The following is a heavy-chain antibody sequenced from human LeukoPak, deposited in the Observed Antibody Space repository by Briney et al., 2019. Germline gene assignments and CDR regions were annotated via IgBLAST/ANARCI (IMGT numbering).Heavy chain of an antibody. CDR3: ASEGYCSSTSCYYYYYYGMDV. CDR2: ISSNGGST. Sequence: GGSLRLSCAASGFTFSSYAMHWVRQAPGKGLEYVSAISSNGGSTYYANSVKGRFTISRDNSKNTLYLQMGSLRAEDMTVYDSASEGYCSSTSCYYYYYYGMDVWGQGTTVTVSS. D-gene: IGHD2-2*01. J-gene: IGHJ6*02. CDR1: GFTFSSYA. V-gene: IGHV3-64*01.